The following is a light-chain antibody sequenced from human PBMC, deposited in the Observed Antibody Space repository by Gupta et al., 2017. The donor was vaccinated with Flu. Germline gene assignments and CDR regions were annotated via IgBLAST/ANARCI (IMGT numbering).Light chain of an antibody. CDR1: QSVNIY. V-gene: IGKV3-11*01. Sequence: EIVLTQSPATRSLSPGDRAILSCRASQSVNIYLAWYQQKPGQPPRLLMFDASKRAAGITDRFSGSGSGTDFTLTISTGEPEDFAVYYCQQRSGLPMYTFGQGTKLE. CDR3: QQRSGLPMYT. CDR2: DAS. J-gene: IGKJ2*01.